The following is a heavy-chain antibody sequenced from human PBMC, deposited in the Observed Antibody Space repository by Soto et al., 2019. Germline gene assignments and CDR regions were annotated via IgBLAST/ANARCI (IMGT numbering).Heavy chain of an antibody. J-gene: IGHJ5*02. Sequence: GASVKVSCKVSGYTLTELSMHWVRQAPGKGLEWMGGFDPEDGETIYAQKFQGRVTMTEDTSTDTAYMELSSLRSEDTAVYYCATALSDFWSGYYLGPNWFDPWGQGTLVTVS. D-gene: IGHD3-3*01. CDR3: ATALSDFWSGYYLGPNWFDP. CDR2: FDPEDGET. CDR1: GYTLTELS. V-gene: IGHV1-24*01.